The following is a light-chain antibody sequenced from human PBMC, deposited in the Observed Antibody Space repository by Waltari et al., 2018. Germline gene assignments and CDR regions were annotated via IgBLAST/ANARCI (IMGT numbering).Light chain of an antibody. CDR1: QSISSY. J-gene: IGKJ1*01. CDR2: AAS. CDR3: LQYGSSPWT. Sequence: DIQMTQSPSSLSASVGDRVTITCRASQSISSYLNWYQQKPGKAPKLLIYAASSLQSGVPSRFSGSGSGTDFTLTISRLEPEDFAVYYCLQYGSSPWTFGQGTKVEIK. V-gene: IGKV1-39*01.